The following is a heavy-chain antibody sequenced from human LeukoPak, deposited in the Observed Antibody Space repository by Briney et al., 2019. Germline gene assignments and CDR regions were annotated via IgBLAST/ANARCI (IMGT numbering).Heavy chain of an antibody. Sequence: ASVKVSCKASGYTFTGYYMHWVRQAPGQGLEWMGWINPNSGGTNYAQKFQGRVTMTRDTSISTAYMELSRLRSDDTAVYYCATFPITGDDAFDIWGQGTMVTVSS. V-gene: IGHV1-2*02. CDR1: GYTFTGYY. D-gene: IGHD7-27*01. CDR2: INPNSGGT. J-gene: IGHJ3*02. CDR3: ATFPITGDDAFDI.